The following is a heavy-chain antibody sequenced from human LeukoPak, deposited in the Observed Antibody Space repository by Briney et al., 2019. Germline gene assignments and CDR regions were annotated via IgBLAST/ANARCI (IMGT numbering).Heavy chain of an antibody. CDR2: IRIKANSYST. V-gene: IGHV3-72*01. Sequence: GGSLRISCAASGFTFSSNWMYWVRQAPGKGLEWVGRIRIKANSYSTDYAASVKGRFTISRDDSKNSVYLQMNSLKTEDTAIYYCTRAPSAGSWFDPWGQGTLVTVSS. CDR1: GFTFSSNW. CDR3: TRAPSAGSWFDP. J-gene: IGHJ5*02. D-gene: IGHD3-10*01.